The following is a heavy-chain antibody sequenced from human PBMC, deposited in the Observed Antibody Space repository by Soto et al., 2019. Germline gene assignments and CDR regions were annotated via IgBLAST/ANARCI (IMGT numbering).Heavy chain of an antibody. CDR1: GFTFSSYG. Sequence: QVQLVESGGGVVQPGRSLRLSCAASGFTFSSYGMHWVRQAPGKGLEWVAVIWYDGSNKYYADSVKGRFTISRDNSKNTLYLQMNSLRAEDTAVYYCASTSQRYSYGVYWYFDLWGRGTLVTVSS. V-gene: IGHV3-33*01. D-gene: IGHD5-18*01. J-gene: IGHJ2*01. CDR3: ASTSQRYSYGVYWYFDL. CDR2: IWYDGSNK.